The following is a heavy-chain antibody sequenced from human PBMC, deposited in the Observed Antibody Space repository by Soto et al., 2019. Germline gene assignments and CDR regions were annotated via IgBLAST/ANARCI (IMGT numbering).Heavy chain of an antibody. CDR3: ASEIWYVFDT. J-gene: IGHJ4*02. Sequence: PGGSLRLSCAASGINFNDYWLSVVRKGVGRGQKSVVNIEEDGSRKYYVGAANGRVPVAVDDATKSQFPQMNSLRAEDTGLYYWASEIWYVFDTWGQGTPVTVSS. CDR1: GINFNDYW. CDR2: IEEDGSRK. D-gene: IGHD6-13*01. V-gene: IGHV3-7*03.